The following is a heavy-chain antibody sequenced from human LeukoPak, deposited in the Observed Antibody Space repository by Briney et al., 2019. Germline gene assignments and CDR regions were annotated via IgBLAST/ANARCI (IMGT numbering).Heavy chain of an antibody. J-gene: IGHJ4*02. CDR2: ISGTGGTT. Sequence: PGGSLRLSCVGSGFTFSSCAMSWVRQTPGKGLEWVSVISGTGGTTYDADSVKGRFTISRDNSKNTLYLQMNSLRAEDTAVYYCVKSPLNLGYCSGGSCHYFDYWGQGTLVTVSS. CDR1: GFTFSSCA. D-gene: IGHD2-15*01. V-gene: IGHV3-23*01. CDR3: VKSPLNLGYCSGGSCHYFDY.